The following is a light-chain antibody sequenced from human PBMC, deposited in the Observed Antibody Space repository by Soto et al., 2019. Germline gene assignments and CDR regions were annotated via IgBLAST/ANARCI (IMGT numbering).Light chain of an antibody. CDR3: QQYGSSGT. J-gene: IGKJ1*01. CDR1: QSVSSSY. Sequence: RVLTHSPVTLSVSPGEIVSLSFRASQSVSSSYLAWYQQKPGQAPRLLIYGASNRATGIPDRFSGSGSGTDFTLTISRLEPEDFAVYYCQQYGSSGTFGQGTKVDIK. CDR2: GAS. V-gene: IGKV3-20*01.